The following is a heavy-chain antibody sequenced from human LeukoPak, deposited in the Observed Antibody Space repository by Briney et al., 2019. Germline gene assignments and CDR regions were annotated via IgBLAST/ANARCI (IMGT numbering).Heavy chain of an antibody. CDR2: INPTVGDT. Sequence: ASVKISCKASGYTLTSYYMHWVRQAPGQGLEWMGIINPTVGDTIYAQKFQGGVTMTRDMSTSTVYMELSSLRSDDTAVYYCARYGFSSSWQGGWHAFDIWGQGTMVTVSS. CDR3: ARYGFSSSWQGGWHAFDI. V-gene: IGHV1-46*01. CDR1: GYTLTSYY. J-gene: IGHJ3*02. D-gene: IGHD6-13*01.